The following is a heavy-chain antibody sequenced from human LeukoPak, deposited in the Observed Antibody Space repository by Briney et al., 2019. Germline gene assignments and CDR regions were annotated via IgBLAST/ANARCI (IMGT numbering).Heavy chain of an antibody. J-gene: IGHJ3*02. CDR2: IYPGDSDT. D-gene: IGHD2-15*01. CDR1: GYSFTSYW. V-gene: IGHV5-51*01. Sequence: GESLKISCKGSGYSFTSYWIGWVRQMPGKGLEWMGIIYPGDSDTRYSPSFQGQVTISADKSISTAYLQWSSLKASDTAMYYCARPQGYCSGGSCSIEGDAFDIWGQGTMVTVSS. CDR3: ARPQGYCSGGSCSIEGDAFDI.